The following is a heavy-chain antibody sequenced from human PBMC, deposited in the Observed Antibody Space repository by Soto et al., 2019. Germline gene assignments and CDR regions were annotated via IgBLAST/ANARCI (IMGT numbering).Heavy chain of an antibody. CDR3: ARHDGFSSGWIFDY. J-gene: IGHJ4*01. CDR1: GGSISSRSFY. CDR2: IYYSANT. D-gene: IGHD6-19*01. Sequence: PSETLSLTCTVSGGSISSRSFYWGWIRQPPGKGLEWIGSIYYSANTYYNPSLKSRVTISVDTSNNQLSLKLRSVTAADTAVYYCARHDGFSSGWIFDYWGHGTLVTVSS. V-gene: IGHV4-39*01.